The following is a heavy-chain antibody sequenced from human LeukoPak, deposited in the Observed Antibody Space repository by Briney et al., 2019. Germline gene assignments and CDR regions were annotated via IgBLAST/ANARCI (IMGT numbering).Heavy chain of an antibody. Sequence: SETLSLTCAVYGGCFSGYYWSWIRQPPGEGLEWIGEINHSGSTNYNPSLKSRVTISVETSKNNISLKLSSVTAADTGVYYCARLSDYLGGTVTRNNYYFDYWGEGTLVPVSS. V-gene: IGHV4-34*01. CDR2: INHSGST. D-gene: IGHD4-17*01. J-gene: IGHJ4*02. CDR3: ARLSDYLGGTVTRNNYYFDY. CDR1: GGCFSGYY.